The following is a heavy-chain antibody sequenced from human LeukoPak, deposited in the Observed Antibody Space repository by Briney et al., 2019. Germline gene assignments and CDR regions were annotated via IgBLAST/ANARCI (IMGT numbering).Heavy chain of an antibody. CDR3: AREDFDWLCY. CDR1: GFTFSSYE. V-gene: IGHV3-48*03. D-gene: IGHD3-9*01. CDR2: ISSSGGTI. Sequence: GGSLRLSCAASGFTFSSYEMNWVRQAPGKGLEWVSYISSSGGTIYYADSVKGRFTISRDNAKNSLYLQMNSLRAEDTAVYYCAREDFDWLCYWGQGTLVTVSS. J-gene: IGHJ4*02.